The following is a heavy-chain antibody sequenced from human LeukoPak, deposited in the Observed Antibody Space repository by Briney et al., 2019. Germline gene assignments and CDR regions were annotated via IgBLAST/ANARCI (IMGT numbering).Heavy chain of an antibody. CDR2: ISSNGGGT. D-gene: IGHD1-26*01. CDR3: VKLGRASFDH. Sequence: GGSLRLSCSASGFTFSTYAMHWVRQAPGKGLEYVSAISSNGGGTYYADSVKGRFTIPRDNSKNTLYLQMSSLRAEDTAIYYCVKLGRASFDHWGQGILVTVSS. V-gene: IGHV3-64D*06. J-gene: IGHJ4*02. CDR1: GFTFSTYA.